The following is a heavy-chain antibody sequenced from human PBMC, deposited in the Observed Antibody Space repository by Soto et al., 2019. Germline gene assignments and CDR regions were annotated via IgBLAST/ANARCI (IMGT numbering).Heavy chain of an antibody. CDR1: GFTFSSFA. CDR2: VSTTGANT. D-gene: IGHD4-17*01. Sequence: GGSLRLSCAASGFTFSSFAMSWVRQAPGKGLEWVSSVSTTGANTYYADSVKGLFTISRDNSKNTLYLQMNSLRAEDTAVFYCAKNTVTTRGPFDYWGQGTLVTVSS. V-gene: IGHV3-23*01. CDR3: AKNTVTTRGPFDY. J-gene: IGHJ4*02.